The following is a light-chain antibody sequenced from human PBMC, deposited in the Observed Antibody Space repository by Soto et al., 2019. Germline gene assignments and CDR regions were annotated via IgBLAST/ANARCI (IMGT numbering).Light chain of an antibody. V-gene: IGLV2-23*03. J-gene: IGLJ1*01. Sequence: ALTQPASVSGSPGQSITISCTGTSSDVGSYNLVSWYQQHPGKAPKLMIYEGSKRPSGVSNRFSGSKSGNTASLTISGLQAEDEADYYCCSYAGSSTFPYVFGTGTKVTVL. CDR3: CSYAGSSTFPYV. CDR2: EGS. CDR1: SSDVGSYNL.